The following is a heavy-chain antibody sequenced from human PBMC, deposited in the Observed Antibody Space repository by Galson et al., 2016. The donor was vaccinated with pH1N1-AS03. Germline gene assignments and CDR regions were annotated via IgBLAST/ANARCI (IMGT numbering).Heavy chain of an antibody. D-gene: IGHD6-13*01. CDR3: AREEGGFGSNWLQTDAFDF. J-gene: IGHJ3*01. Sequence: LRLSCAASGFIFTHYSMHWVRQAPGKGLEWVAVMSYEGTTTYYADSVKGRFTISRDNSKNTLYLQMNSLRTEDTALYYCAREEGGFGSNWLQTDAFDFWGQGQWSPSLQ. CDR2: MSYEGTTT. CDR1: GFIFTHYS. V-gene: IGHV3-30-3*01.